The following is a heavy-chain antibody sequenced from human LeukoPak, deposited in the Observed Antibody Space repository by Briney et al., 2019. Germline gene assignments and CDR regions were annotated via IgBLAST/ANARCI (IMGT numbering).Heavy chain of an antibody. D-gene: IGHD5-12*01. V-gene: IGHV4-4*07. CDR1: GGSISTYY. J-gene: IGHJ6*02. CDR2: IYTSGST. CDR3: ARGGSGYDSFYYYGMDV. Sequence: SETLSLTCTVSGGSISTYYWSWIWQPAGEGLEWIGRIYTSGSTNYNPSLKSRVTMSVDTSKNQFSLKLSSVTAADTAVYYCARGGSGYDSFYYYGMDVWGQGTTVTVSS.